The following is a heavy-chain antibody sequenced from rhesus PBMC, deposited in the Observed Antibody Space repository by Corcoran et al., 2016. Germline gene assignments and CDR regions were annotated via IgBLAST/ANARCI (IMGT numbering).Heavy chain of an antibody. CDR1: GYSISRGYG. J-gene: IGHJ4*01. V-gene: IGHV4-127*01. CDR2: IGGSSGST. Sequence: QVQLQESGPVLVKPSETLSLPCAVSGYSISRGYGWSWIRQPPGKGLEWIGYIGGSSGSTNYNPSLKSRVTISKDTSKNQFSLKLSSVTAADTAVYYCASDDYGSSYRNWGQGVLVTVSS. CDR3: ASDDYGSSYRN. D-gene: IGHD4-29*01.